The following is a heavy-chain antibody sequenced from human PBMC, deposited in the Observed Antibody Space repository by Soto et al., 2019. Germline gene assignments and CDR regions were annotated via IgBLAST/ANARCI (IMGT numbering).Heavy chain of an antibody. V-gene: IGHV3-30*18. CDR2: ISYDGSNK. Sequence: GGSLRLSCAASGFTFSSYGMHWVRQAPGKGLEWVAVISYDGSNKYYADSVKGRFTISRDNSKNTLYLQMNSLRAEDTAVYYCAKDGSRYCSGGRCPDAFDIWGQGTMVTVSS. D-gene: IGHD2-15*01. CDR1: GFTFSSYG. CDR3: AKDGSRYCSGGRCPDAFDI. J-gene: IGHJ3*02.